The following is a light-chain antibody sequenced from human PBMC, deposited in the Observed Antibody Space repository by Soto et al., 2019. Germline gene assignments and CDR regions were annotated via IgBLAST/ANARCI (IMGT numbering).Light chain of an antibody. CDR3: SSYTSSSTLDVV. CDR2: DVS. V-gene: IGLV2-14*01. Sequence: QSVLTQPASVSGSPGQSITISCTGTSSDVGGYNYVSWYQQHPGKAPKLMIYDVSNRPSGVSNRFSSSKSGNTASLTISGLQAEDEADYYCSSYTSSSTLDVVFGGGTK. CDR1: SSDVGGYNY. J-gene: IGLJ2*01.